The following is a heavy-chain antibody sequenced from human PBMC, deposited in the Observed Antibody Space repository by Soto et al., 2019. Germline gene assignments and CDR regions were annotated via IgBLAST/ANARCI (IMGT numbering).Heavy chain of an antibody. Sequence: ASVKVSCKASGYTFTSYGISWVRQAPGQGLEWMGWISAYNGNTNYAQKLQGRVTMTTDTSTSTAYMELRSLRSDDTAVYYCARDQANGIVVVPAASRFDWYFDLWGRGTLVTVSS. D-gene: IGHD2-2*01. V-gene: IGHV1-18*01. CDR1: GYTFTSYG. CDR3: ARDQANGIVVVPAASRFDWYFDL. CDR2: ISAYNGNT. J-gene: IGHJ2*01.